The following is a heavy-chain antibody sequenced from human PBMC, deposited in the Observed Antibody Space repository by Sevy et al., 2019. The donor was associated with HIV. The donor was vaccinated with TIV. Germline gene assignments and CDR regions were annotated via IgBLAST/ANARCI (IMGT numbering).Heavy chain of an antibody. D-gene: IGHD3-10*01. V-gene: IGHV3-23*01. CDR2: ISGSGITT. Sequence: GGSLRLSCAASGFSFSSYAMSWVRQAPGKGLEWVSGISGSGITTYYADSVKGRFTISRDNSKNRLHLQMNSLRAEDTAVYYCARVAGSGTYYSGDFDYWGQGTLVTVSS. CDR1: GFSFSSYA. CDR3: ARVAGSGTYYSGDFDY. J-gene: IGHJ4*02.